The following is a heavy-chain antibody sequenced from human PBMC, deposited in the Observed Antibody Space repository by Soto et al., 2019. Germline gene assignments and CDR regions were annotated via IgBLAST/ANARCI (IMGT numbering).Heavy chain of an antibody. CDR3: SRDGLSSSSSFDY. CDR2: IYPGDSDT. Sequence: GESLKISCKGSGYSFTNYWIGWVRQMPGKGLEWMGIIYPGDSDTRYSPSFQGQVTFSVDKSISTAYLQWSSLKASDTAMYYCSRDGLSSSSSFDYWGQGTLVTVSS. CDR1: GYSFTNYW. D-gene: IGHD6-6*01. V-gene: IGHV5-51*06. J-gene: IGHJ4*02.